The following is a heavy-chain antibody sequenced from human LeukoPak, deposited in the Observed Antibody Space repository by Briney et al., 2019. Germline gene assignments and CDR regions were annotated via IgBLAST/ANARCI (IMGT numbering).Heavy chain of an antibody. J-gene: IGHJ3*02. D-gene: IGHD5-24*01. CDR3: ARDNKEMGYLDAFDI. CDR1: GYTFTNYG. Sequence: ASVKVSCKASGYTFTNYGIAWVRQAPGQGLEWMGWISAYNGNTNYAQKFQGRVTMTTDTSTSTAYMELRSLRSDDTAVYYCARDNKEMGYLDAFDIWGQGTMVTVSS. CDR2: ISAYNGNT. V-gene: IGHV1-18*04.